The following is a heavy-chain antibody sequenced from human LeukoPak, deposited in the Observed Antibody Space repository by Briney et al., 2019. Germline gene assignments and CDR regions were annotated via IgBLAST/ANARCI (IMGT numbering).Heavy chain of an antibody. CDR1: GFTFSRNV. D-gene: IGHD3-10*01. CDR3: ARGGIPTGPYYYFYYIDV. CDR2: ISYDGNNK. V-gene: IGHV3-30*01. Sequence: PGGSLRLSCAASGFTFSRNVMHWVRQAPGKGLEWVALISYDGNNKFYADPVKGRFTISRDNSRNTLYLQMNSLSGEDAAVYSCARGGIPTGPYYYFYYIDVWGKGTAVTVSS. J-gene: IGHJ6*03.